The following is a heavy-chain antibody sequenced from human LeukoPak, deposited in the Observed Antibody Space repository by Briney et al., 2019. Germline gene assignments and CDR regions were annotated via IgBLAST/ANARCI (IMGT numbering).Heavy chain of an antibody. V-gene: IGHV3-23*01. J-gene: IGHJ4*02. D-gene: IGHD1-26*01. CDR2: ISGMGGT. Sequence: GGSLRLSCAASGFTFSTYAMSWVRQAPGKGLEWVSGISGMGGTYYADSVKGRFTISRDNSKNTLYLQMNSLRAEDTAVYYCAKDRKRGGSYYDYWGQGTLVTVSS. CDR1: GFTFSTYA. CDR3: AKDRKRGGSYYDY.